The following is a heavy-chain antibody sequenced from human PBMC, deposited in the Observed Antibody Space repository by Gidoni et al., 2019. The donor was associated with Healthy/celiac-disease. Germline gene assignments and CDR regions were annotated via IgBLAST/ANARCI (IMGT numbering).Heavy chain of an antibody. V-gene: IGHV3-9*01. J-gene: IGHJ6*02. Sequence: EVQLVESGGGLVQPGRSLRLSCAASGFTFDDYAMHWVRQAPGKGLEWVSGISWNSGSIGYADSVKGRFTISRDNAKNSLYLQMNSLRAEDTALYYCAKELLGRLRTGYYGMDVWGQGTTVTVSS. CDR3: AKELLGRLRTGYYGMDV. CDR1: GFTFDDYA. CDR2: ISWNSGSI. D-gene: IGHD2-8*02.